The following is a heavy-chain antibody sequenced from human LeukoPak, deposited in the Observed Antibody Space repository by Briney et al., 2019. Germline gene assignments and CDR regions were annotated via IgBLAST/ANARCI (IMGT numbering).Heavy chain of an antibody. V-gene: IGHV3-21*01. Sequence: KPGGSLRLPCAASGFTFSSYSMNWVRQAPGKGLEWVSSISSSSSYIYYADSVKGRFTISRDNAKNSLYLQMNSLRAEDTAVYYCARDGVPQYYYGSGSYYNLPYYFDYWGXGTLVTVSS. CDR1: GFTFSSYS. D-gene: IGHD3-10*01. CDR3: ARDGVPQYYYGSGSYYNLPYYFDY. CDR2: ISSSSSYI. J-gene: IGHJ4*02.